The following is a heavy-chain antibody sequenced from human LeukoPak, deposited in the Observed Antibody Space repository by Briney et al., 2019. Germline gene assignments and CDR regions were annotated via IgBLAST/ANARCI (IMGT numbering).Heavy chain of an antibody. CDR3: ARAEGIAAADNY. V-gene: IGHV3-30-3*01. J-gene: IGHJ4*02. CDR1: GFTFSSYA. D-gene: IGHD6-13*01. CDR2: ISYDGGNK. Sequence: GGSLRLSCAASGFTFSSYAMHWVRQAPGKGLEWVAVISYDGGNKYYADSVKGRFTISRDNSKNTLYLQMNSLRAEDTAVYYCARAEGIAAADNYWGQGTLVTVSS.